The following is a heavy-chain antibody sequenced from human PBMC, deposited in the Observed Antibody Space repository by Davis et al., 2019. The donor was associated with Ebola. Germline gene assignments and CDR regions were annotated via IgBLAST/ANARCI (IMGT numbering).Heavy chain of an antibody. J-gene: IGHJ3*02. CDR2: INHSGST. CDR1: GGSFSGYY. Sequence: MPGGSLRLSCAVYGGSFSGYYWSWIRQPPGKGLEWIGEINHSGSTNYNPSLKSRVTISVDTSKNHFSLKLSSVTAADTAVYYCARDMGINMLGDAFDIWGQGTMVTVSS. V-gene: IGHV4-34*01. CDR3: ARDMGINMLGDAFDI. D-gene: IGHD3-10*01.